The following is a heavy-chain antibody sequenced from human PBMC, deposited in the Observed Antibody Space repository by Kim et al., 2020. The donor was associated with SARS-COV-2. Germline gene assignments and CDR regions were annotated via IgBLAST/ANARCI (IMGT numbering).Heavy chain of an antibody. CDR2: IYSGGST. Sequence: GGSLRLSCAASGFTVSSNYMSWVRQAPGKGLEWVSVIYSGGSTYYADSVKGRFTISRDNSKNTLYLQMNSLRAEDTAVYYCARDSPTMVRGPHYYYYGMDVWGQGTTVTVSS. J-gene: IGHJ6*02. D-gene: IGHD3-10*01. CDR1: GFTVSSNY. V-gene: IGHV3-53*01. CDR3: ARDSPTMVRGPHYYYYGMDV.